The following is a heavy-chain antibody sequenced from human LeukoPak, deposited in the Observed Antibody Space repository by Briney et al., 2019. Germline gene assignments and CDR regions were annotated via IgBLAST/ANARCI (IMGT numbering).Heavy chain of an antibody. V-gene: IGHV1-18*01. D-gene: IGHD3-3*01. CDR2: ISAYNGNT. Sequence: ASVKVSCKASGYTFTSYGISWVRQAPGQGLEWMGWISAYNGNTNYAQKLQGRVTMTTDTSTSTAYMELRSLRSDDTAVYYCARDLIGYDFWSGYMDYWGLGTLVTVSS. CDR3: ARDLIGYDFWSGYMDY. J-gene: IGHJ4*02. CDR1: GYTFTSYG.